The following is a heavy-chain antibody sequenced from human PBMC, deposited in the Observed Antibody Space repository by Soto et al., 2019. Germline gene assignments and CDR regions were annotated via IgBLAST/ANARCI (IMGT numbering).Heavy chain of an antibody. CDR3: ARDYGDYYYYMDV. Sequence: GGSLRLCCAASGFTFSSYWMSWVRQAPGKGLERVANIKQDGSEKYYVDSVKGRFTISRDNAKNSLYLQMNSLRAEDTAVYYCARDYGDYYYYMDVWGKGTTVTVSS. J-gene: IGHJ6*03. CDR1: GFTFSSYW. CDR2: IKQDGSEK. D-gene: IGHD4-17*01. V-gene: IGHV3-7*01.